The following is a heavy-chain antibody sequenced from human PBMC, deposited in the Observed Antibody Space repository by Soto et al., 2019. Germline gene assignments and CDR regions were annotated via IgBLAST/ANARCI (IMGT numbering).Heavy chain of an antibody. Sequence: QVQLLQSGAEVKKPGASVKVSCKGSGYSFSNYGITWVRQAPGQGLEWMGWISVYDGKTAYAQKVQYRVTLNIDTSPSTAYMELRSLRSDDTAVYHCARAVPYSVGARLDYWGQGTLVTVSS. D-gene: IGHD1-26*01. V-gene: IGHV1-18*01. CDR2: ISVYDGKT. J-gene: IGHJ4*02. CDR3: ARAVPYSVGARLDY. CDR1: GYSFSNYG.